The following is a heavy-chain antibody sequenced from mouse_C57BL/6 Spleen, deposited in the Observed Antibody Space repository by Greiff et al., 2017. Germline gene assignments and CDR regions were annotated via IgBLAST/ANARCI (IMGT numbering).Heavy chain of an antibody. CDR1: GFTFSSYA. D-gene: IGHD1-1*01. CDR2: ISDGGSYT. V-gene: IGHV5-4*01. CDR3: ATYGSSYGWYFDV. J-gene: IGHJ1*03. Sequence: EVQLVESGGGLVKPGGSLKLSCAASGFTFSSYAMSWVRQTPEKRLEWVATISDGGSYTYYPDNVKGRFTITRDNAKNTLYLQMSHLKSEDTAMYYCATYGSSYGWYFDVWGTGTTVTVSS.